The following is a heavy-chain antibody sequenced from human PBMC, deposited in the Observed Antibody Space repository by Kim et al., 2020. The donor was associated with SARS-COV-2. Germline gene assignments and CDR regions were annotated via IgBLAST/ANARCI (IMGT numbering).Heavy chain of an antibody. CDR2: INPSGGST. J-gene: IGHJ6*02. D-gene: IGHD6-19*01. V-gene: IGHV1-46*01. CDR1: GYTFTSYY. CDR3: AMIAVAGTYYYYYGMDV. Sequence: ASVKVSCKASGYTFTSYYMHWVRQAPGQGLEWMGIINPSGGSTSYAQKFQGRVTMTRDTSTSTVYMELSSLRSEDTAVYYCAMIAVAGTYYYYYGMDVWGQGTTVTVSS.